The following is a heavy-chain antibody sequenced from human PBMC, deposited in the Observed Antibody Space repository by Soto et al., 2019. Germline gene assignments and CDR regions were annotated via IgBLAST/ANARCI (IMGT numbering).Heavy chain of an antibody. Sequence: QVQVVESGGGVVQPARSLSRSCAASGFTFSNYAMHCVRQAPGKGLEWVAVISYDGSNKYYPDSVKGRLTISRDNSKNTVYLQLNSLRAEDTAVYFCARAGFNYYFDYWGLGTLVTVSS. J-gene: IGHJ4*02. CDR2: ISYDGSNK. CDR3: ARAGFNYYFDY. CDR1: GFTFSNYA. V-gene: IGHV3-30-3*01.